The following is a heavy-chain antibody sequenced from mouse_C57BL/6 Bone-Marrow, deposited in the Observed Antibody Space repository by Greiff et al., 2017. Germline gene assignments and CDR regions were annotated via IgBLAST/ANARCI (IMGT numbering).Heavy chain of an antibody. V-gene: IGHV7-1*01. D-gene: IGHD1-1*02. Sequence: EVQLVESGGGLVQSGRSLRLSCATSGFTFSDFYMEWVRQAPGQGLEWIAASRNKANDYKNEYSASVKGLFIVSRDTSQSILYLQMNALRAEDTAIYYCARDANYSWAMDYWGQGTSVTVSS. J-gene: IGHJ4*01. CDR2: SRNKANDYKN. CDR3: ARDANYSWAMDY. CDR1: GFTFSDFY.